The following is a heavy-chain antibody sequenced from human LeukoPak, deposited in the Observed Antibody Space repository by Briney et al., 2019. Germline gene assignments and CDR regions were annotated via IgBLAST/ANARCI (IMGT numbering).Heavy chain of an antibody. J-gene: IGHJ2*01. D-gene: IGHD3-22*01. V-gene: IGHV4-39*01. Sequence: TSETLSLTWSVCCDSIKRDSDFGGGIRRPPGRGLECIGTLYYSGSTYYNPSLKSRVTISVDTSKNQFSVKLSSVTAADTALYYCARHKEDFHDSSGPNLWYFDLWGRGTLVTVSS. CDR1: CDSIKRDSDF. CDR3: ARHKEDFHDSSGPNLWYFDL. CDR2: LYYSGST.